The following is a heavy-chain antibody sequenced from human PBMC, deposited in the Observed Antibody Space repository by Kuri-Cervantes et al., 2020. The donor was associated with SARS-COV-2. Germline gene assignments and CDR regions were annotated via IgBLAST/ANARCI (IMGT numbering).Heavy chain of an antibody. CDR3: ARDNSVVLPGTLAWGPKPPRSFYYGMDV. V-gene: IGHV3-74*01. J-gene: IGHJ6*02. CDR1: GFTFSSYW. D-gene: IGHD2-2*01. CDR2: INSDGSST. Sequence: GGSLRLSCAASGFTFSSYWMHWVRQAPGKGLVWVSRINSDGSSTSYADSVKGRFTISRDNAKNTLYLQMNSLRAEDTAVYHCARDNSVVLPGTLAWGPKPPRSFYYGMDVWGQGTAVTVSS.